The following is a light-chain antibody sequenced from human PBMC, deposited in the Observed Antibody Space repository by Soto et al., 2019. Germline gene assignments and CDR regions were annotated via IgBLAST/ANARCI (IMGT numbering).Light chain of an antibody. CDR3: QSDDSSLRV. CDR1: SSNIGAGYD. Sequence: QLVLTQPPSVSGAPGQRVTISCTGSSSNIGAGYDVHWYQQLPGAAPRLLIYGNTNRPSGVPDRFSGSRSGSSASLAITGLQTEDEADYYCQSDDSSLRVFGTGTKVTVL. J-gene: IGLJ1*01. V-gene: IGLV1-40*01. CDR2: GNT.